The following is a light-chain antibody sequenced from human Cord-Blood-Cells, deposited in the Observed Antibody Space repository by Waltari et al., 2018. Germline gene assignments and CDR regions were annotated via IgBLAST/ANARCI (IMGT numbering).Light chain of an antibody. Sequence: SALTQPASVSGSPGQSITISCTGTSSDVGSYNLVSWYQQHPGKAPKLMIYEGSKRPSGVSNRVSGSKSGNTASLTISGLQAEDEADYYCCSYAGSSTLVFGGWTKLTVL. CDR2: EGS. CDR3: CSYAGSSTLV. V-gene: IGLV2-23*01. J-gene: IGLJ3*02. CDR1: SSDVGSYNL.